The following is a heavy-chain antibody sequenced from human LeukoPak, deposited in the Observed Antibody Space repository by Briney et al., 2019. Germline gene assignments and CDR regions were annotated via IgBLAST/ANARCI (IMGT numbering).Heavy chain of an antibody. D-gene: IGHD6-13*01. CDR2: IKPDGTTK. J-gene: IGHJ4*02. CDR1: GFPFSSYS. CDR3: ARSIPYGTTWYGRSDY. Sequence: GGSLRLSCAASGFPFSSYSMTWVRQVPGKGLEWVANIKPDGTTKFYVDSVKGRFTISRDNALNSLYLQMNSLRAEDTAIYYCARSIPYGTTWYGRSDYWGQGTLVTVSS. V-gene: IGHV3-7*03.